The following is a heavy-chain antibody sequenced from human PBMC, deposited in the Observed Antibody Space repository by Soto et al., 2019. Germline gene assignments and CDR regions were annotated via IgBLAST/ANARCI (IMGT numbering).Heavy chain of an antibody. Sequence: QVQLQQWGAGLLKPSETLSLTCAVYGGSFSGYYWSWIRQPPGKGLEWIGEINHSGSTNYNPSLKSRVTISVDASKNQFSVKLSSVTAADTAVYYCAREGWGFGDFDYYYMDVWGKGTTVTVSS. J-gene: IGHJ6*03. CDR2: INHSGST. CDR3: AREGWGFGDFDYYYMDV. D-gene: IGHD4-17*01. V-gene: IGHV4-34*01. CDR1: GGSFSGYY.